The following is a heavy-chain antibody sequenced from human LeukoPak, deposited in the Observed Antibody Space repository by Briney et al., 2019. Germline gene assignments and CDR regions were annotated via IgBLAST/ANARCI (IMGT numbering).Heavy chain of an antibody. Sequence: SETLSLTCTVSGASISSYYWSWIRQPPGKGLEWIGRIYTSAIISGNTNYNPSLKSRVTMSVDTSKNQFSLRLRSVTAADTAVYYCARRLIGYCSGGSCYSGYFQHWGQGTLVTVSS. CDR2: IYTSAIISGNT. D-gene: IGHD2-15*01. CDR1: GASISSYY. J-gene: IGHJ1*01. V-gene: IGHV4-4*07. CDR3: ARRLIGYCSGGSCYSGYFQH.